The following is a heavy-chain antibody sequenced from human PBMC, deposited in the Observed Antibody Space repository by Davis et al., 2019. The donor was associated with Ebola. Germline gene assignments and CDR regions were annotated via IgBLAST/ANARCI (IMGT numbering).Heavy chain of an antibody. CDR3: ARDHQANWFDP. CDR1: GGSISSSSYY. D-gene: IGHD2-2*01. Sequence: SETLSLTCTVSGGSISSSSYYWGWIRQPPGKGLEWIGSIYYSGSTYYNPSLKRRVTISVDTSKNQFSLKLSSVTAADTAVYYCARDHQANWFDPWGQGTLVTVSS. CDR2: IYYSGST. V-gene: IGHV4-39*07. J-gene: IGHJ5*02.